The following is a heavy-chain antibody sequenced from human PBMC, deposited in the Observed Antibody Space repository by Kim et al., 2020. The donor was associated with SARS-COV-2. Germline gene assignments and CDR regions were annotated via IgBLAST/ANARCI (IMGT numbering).Heavy chain of an antibody. J-gene: IGHJ4*02. V-gene: IGHV3-48*03. D-gene: IGHD2-15*01. Sequence: GGSLRLSCAASGFTFSSYEMNWVRQAPGKGLEWVSYISSRGMTTYYADSVTGRFTISRDNAKNSVYLQMNSLRAEDTAVYYCARTGSGRGNYFDYWGPGILVTVSS. CDR1: GFTFSSYE. CDR2: ISSRGMTT. CDR3: ARTGSGRGNYFDY.